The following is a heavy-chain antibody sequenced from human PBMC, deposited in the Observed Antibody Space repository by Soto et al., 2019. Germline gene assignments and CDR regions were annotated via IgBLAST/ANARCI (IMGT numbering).Heavy chain of an antibody. Sequence: ASVKVSCKASGYTFTSYDMHWVRQAPGQRLEWMGWINAGNGNTKYSQKFQGRVTITRDTSASKAYMELSSLRSEDTAVYYCACIFSGGYGYGFYYYGMDVWGQGTTVTVSS. J-gene: IGHJ6*02. D-gene: IGHD5-18*01. CDR2: INAGNGNT. CDR1: GYTFTSYD. V-gene: IGHV1-3*01. CDR3: ACIFSGGYGYGFYYYGMDV.